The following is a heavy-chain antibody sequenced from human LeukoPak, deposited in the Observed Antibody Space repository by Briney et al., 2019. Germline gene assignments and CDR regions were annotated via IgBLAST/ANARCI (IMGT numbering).Heavy chain of an antibody. Sequence: GGSLRLSCAASGFTFSSYAMSWVRQAPGKGLEWVSTISGSGGSTYYADSVKGRFTISRDNSKNTLYLQMNSLGDEDTAVYYCAGVRHFFFGFFDHWGQGTLVTVSS. J-gene: IGHJ4*02. CDR1: GFTFSSYA. D-gene: IGHD2-8*01. CDR3: AGVRHFFFGFFDH. CDR2: ISGSGGST. V-gene: IGHV3-23*01.